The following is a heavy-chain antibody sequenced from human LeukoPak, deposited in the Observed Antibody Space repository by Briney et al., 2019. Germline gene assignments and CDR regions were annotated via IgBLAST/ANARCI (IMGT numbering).Heavy chain of an antibody. J-gene: IGHJ5*02. D-gene: IGHD7-27*01. CDR3: AKAIVGTGWFDP. CDR1: GFTFSSYA. Sequence: GGSLRLSCAASGFTFSSYAMSWVRQAPGKGLEWVSAISGSGGSTYYADSVKGRFTISRDNSKNTLYPQMNSLRAEDTAVYYCAKAIVGTGWFDPWGQGTLVTVSS. CDR2: ISGSGGST. V-gene: IGHV3-23*01.